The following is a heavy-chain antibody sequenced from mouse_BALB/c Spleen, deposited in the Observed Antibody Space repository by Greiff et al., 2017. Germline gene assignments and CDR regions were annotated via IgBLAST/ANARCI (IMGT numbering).Heavy chain of an antibody. CDR1: GYSFTGYN. J-gene: IGHJ1*01. D-gene: IGHD1-2*01. CDR2: IDPYYGGT. V-gene: IGHV1-39*01. CDR3: ARTTATVWYFDV. Sequence: EVKLMESGPELEKPGASVKISCKASGYSFTGYNMNWVKQSNGKSLEWIGNIDPYYGGTSYNQKFKGKATLTVDKSSSTAYMQLKSLTSEDSAVYYCARTTATVWYFDVWGAGTTVTVSS.